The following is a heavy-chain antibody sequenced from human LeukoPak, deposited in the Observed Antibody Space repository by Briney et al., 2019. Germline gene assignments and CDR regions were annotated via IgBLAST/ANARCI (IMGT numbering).Heavy chain of an antibody. CDR1: GGSISSSNW. J-gene: IGHJ4*02. V-gene: IGHV4-4*02. D-gene: IGHD3-16*01. CDR2: IYHSGST. Sequence: SETLSLTCAVSGGSISSSNWWSWVRRPPGKGLEGIGEIYHSGSTNYNPSLKRRVTISVDKSKNQFSLKLSSVTAADTAVYYCARSGGEPTLRGFDYWGQGTLVTVSS. CDR3: ARSGGEPTLRGFDY.